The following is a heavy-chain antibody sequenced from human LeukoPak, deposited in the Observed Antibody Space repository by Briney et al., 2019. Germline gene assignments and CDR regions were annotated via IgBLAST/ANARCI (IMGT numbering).Heavy chain of an antibody. V-gene: IGHV4-59*08. J-gene: IGHJ4*02. Sequence: PSETPSLTCTVSGGSISSYYWSWIRQPPGKGLEWIGYIYYSGSTKYNPSLKSRVSISVDTSKNQFSLKLSSVTAADTAVYYCARGAGAGYNLQPFDYWGQGTLVTVSS. CDR2: IYYSGST. CDR3: ARGAGAGYNLQPFDY. CDR1: GGSISSYY. D-gene: IGHD5-24*01.